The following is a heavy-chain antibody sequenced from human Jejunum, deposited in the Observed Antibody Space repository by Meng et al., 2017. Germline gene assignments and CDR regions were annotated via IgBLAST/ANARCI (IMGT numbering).Heavy chain of an antibody. CDR1: GFTLSNYW. J-gene: IGHJ1*01. CDR2: IDSGGSDI. Sequence: GGSLRLSCAVSGFTLSNYWMHWVRQTPGKGLEWVARIDSGGSDIRYADSVKGRFTISRDNAKNTLFLQMNSLRAEDTALYYCARVGYYDSSNYYAYFKYWGQGTQVTVSS. CDR3: ARVGYYDSSNYYAYFKY. V-gene: IGHV3-74*01. D-gene: IGHD3-22*01.